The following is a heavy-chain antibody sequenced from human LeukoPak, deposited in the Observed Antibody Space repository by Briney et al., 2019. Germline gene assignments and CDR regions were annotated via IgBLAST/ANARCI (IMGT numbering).Heavy chain of an antibody. CDR1: GGSFSGYY. Sequence: SETLSLTCAVYGGSFSGYYWSWIRQPPGKGLEWIGEINHSGSTNYNPSLKSRVTISVDTSKNQFSLKLSSVTAADTAVYYCARGMELRRRFFYYFDYWGQGTLVTVSS. J-gene: IGHJ4*02. CDR2: INHSGST. V-gene: IGHV4-34*01. D-gene: IGHD1-7*01. CDR3: ARGMELRRRFFYYFDY.